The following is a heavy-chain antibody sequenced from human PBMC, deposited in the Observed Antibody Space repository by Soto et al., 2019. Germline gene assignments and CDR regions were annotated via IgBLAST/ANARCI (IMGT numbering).Heavy chain of an antibody. Sequence: ASVKVSCKASGYTFTSYGISWVRQAPGQGLEWMGWISAYNGNTNYAQKLQGRVTMTTDTSTSTAYMELRSLRSDDTAVYYCARDVFGGQWLPTGAFDYWGQGTXVTVSS. V-gene: IGHV1-18*01. D-gene: IGHD3-10*02. CDR1: GYTFTSYG. CDR3: ARDVFGGQWLPTGAFDY. J-gene: IGHJ4*02. CDR2: ISAYNGNT.